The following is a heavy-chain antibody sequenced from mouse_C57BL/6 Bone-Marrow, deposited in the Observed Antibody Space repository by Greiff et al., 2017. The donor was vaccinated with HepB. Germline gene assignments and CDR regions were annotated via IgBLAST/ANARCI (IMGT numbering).Heavy chain of an antibody. J-gene: IGHJ3*01. D-gene: IGHD2-2*01. V-gene: IGHV14-3*01. Sequence: VQLKESVAELVRPGASVKLSCTASGFNIKNTYMHWVKQRPEQGLEWIGRIDPANGNTKYAPKFQGKATITADTSSNTAYLQLSSLTSEDTAIYYCARSPYGYDDGSWFAYWGQGTLVTVSA. CDR3: ARSPYGYDDGSWFAY. CDR2: IDPANGNT. CDR1: GFNIKNTY.